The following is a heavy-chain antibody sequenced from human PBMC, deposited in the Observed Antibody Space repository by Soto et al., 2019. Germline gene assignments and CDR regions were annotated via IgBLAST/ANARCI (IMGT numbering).Heavy chain of an antibody. CDR3: AKLSSGCGEYFQD. J-gene: IGHJ1*01. Sequence: EVQLLESGGGLVQPGGSLRLSCAASGFTFSTNAMSWVRQAPGKGLEWVSGISGSDGSTYYADSVKGRFSISRDNSKNTLYLQMNSLRADDTAVYYCAKLSSGCGEYFQDWGQGTLVTVSS. CDR1: GFTFSTNA. V-gene: IGHV3-23*01. D-gene: IGHD6-19*01. CDR2: ISGSDGST.